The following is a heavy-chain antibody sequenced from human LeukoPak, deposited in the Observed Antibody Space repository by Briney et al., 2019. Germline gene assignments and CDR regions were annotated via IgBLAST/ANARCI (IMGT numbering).Heavy chain of an antibody. D-gene: IGHD1-26*01. CDR2: ISGSGGFT. V-gene: IGHV3-23*01. Sequence: GGSLRLSCAASGFTFSSYAMSWVRQAPGKGLEWVSGISGSGGFTYYADSVKGRFTISRDNSKNTLYLQMNSLRAEDTAVYYCARHSGSYPFDYWGQGTLVTVSS. CDR3: ARHSGSYPFDY. J-gene: IGHJ4*02. CDR1: GFTFSSYA.